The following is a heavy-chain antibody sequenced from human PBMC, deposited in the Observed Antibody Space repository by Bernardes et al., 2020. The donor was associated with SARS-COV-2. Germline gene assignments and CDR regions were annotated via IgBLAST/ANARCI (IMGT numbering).Heavy chain of an antibody. D-gene: IGHD2-15*01. Sequence: GGSLRLSCAASGFTFSSYAMSWVRQAPGKGLEWVPTISGSGGSTYYADSVKGRFTISRDNSKNTLYLQMNSLRAEDTAVYYCARDSVELGHCSGGSCYRYYGMDVWGRGAAVAVSS. CDR1: GFTFSSYA. J-gene: IGHJ6*02. CDR2: ISGSGGST. CDR3: ARDSVELGHCSGGSCYRYYGMDV. V-gene: IGHV3-23*01.